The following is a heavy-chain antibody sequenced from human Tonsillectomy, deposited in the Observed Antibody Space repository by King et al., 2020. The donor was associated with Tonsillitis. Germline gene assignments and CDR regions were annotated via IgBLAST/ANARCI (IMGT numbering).Heavy chain of an antibody. CDR1: GFTFSSYW. D-gene: IGHD3-22*01. CDR2: RKEDGTKK. Sequence: EVQLVESGGGLVQPGGSLRLSCAGSGFTFSSYWMTWVRQAPGKGLEWVANRKEDGTKKYYVDSVKGRFAISSDNAKNSLSLQMNSLRAEDTAVYFCARDSNYHESSFYYDTFDLWGQGTMVTVSS. J-gene: IGHJ3*01. V-gene: IGHV3-7*04. CDR3: ARDSNYHESSFYYDTFDL.